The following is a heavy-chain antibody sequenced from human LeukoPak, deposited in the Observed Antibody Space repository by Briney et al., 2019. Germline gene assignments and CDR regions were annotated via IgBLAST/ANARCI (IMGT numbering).Heavy chain of an antibody. CDR3: AKDPGYCTSSSCYTFDY. V-gene: IGHV3-30*02. Sequence: GGSLRLSCAAFGFTFSSHGMHWVRQAPGKGLEWVAFIRHDGSNRYYRDSVKGRLTISRDNSKNTLYLQMNSLTPEDTAMYYCAKDPGYCTSSSCYTFDYWGQGTLVTVSS. CDR2: IRHDGSNR. CDR1: GFTFSSHG. J-gene: IGHJ4*02. D-gene: IGHD2-2*01.